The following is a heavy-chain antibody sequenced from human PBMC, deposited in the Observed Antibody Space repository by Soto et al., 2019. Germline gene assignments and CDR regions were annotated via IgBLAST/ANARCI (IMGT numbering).Heavy chain of an antibody. CDR1: GDSVSSYNYY. CDR3: ARHPTVTEYYFDY. CDR2: IYYSGST. V-gene: IGHV4-61*01. J-gene: IGHJ4*02. D-gene: IGHD4-17*01. Sequence: SETLSLTCSVSGDSVSSYNYYWSWIRQSPGKGLEWIGYIYYSGSTNYNPSLKSRVTISVDTSKNQFSLKLSSVTAADTAVYYCARHPTVTEYYFDYWGQGTLVTVSS.